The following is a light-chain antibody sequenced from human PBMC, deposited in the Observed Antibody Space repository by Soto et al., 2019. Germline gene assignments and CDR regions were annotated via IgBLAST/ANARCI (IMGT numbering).Light chain of an antibody. V-gene: IGLV2-14*01. Sequence: QSALTQPASVSGSPGQSITISCTGTSSDVGGYSYVSWYQQHPGKTPKLMIYEVSNRPSGVSHRFSGSKSGNTASLTISGLQSEDEDDYYCSSFSSITPEVFGGGTKLTVL. CDR3: SSFSSITPEV. CDR1: SSDVGGYSY. CDR2: EVS. J-gene: IGLJ2*01.